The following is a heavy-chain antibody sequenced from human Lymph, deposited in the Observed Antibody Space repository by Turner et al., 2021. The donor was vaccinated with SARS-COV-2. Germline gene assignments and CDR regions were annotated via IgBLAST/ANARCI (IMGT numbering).Heavy chain of an antibody. J-gene: IGHJ4*02. V-gene: IGHV3-21*01. CDR3: ARGPPDFPYYFDY. D-gene: IGHD2-21*02. Sequence: EVQLVESGGGLVKPGGSLRLSCAASGFTFSSYSMNWVRQAQGKGLEWVSSITFTSSYIYYADSVKGRFTISRDNAKNSLYLKMNSLRAEDTAVYYCARGPPDFPYYFDYWGQGTLVTVSS. CDR1: GFTFSSYS. CDR2: ITFTSSYI.